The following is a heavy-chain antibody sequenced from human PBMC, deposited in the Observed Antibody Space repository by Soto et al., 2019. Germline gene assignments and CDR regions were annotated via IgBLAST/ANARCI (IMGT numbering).Heavy chain of an antibody. V-gene: IGHV3-11*06. J-gene: IGHJ3*02. CDR3: TRHLRARGIVHDVFDI. Sequence: QVRLVESGGGLVKPGGSVRLSCAASGFSFSDYYMTWIRQAPGKGLEWVSRISNSGEDTNYADSVQGRFTISRDNGENSLYLQMTSLRAEDTAVYYCTRHLRARGIVHDVFDIWGQATMVTVSS. CDR1: GFSFSDYY. D-gene: IGHD2-8*01. CDR2: ISNSGEDT.